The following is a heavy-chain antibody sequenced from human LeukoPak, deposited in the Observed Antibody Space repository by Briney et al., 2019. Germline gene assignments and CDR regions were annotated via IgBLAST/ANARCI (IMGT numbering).Heavy chain of an antibody. D-gene: IGHD6-13*01. CDR1: GFTFSSYS. Sequence: GGSLRLSCAASGFTFSSYSMNWVRQAPGKGLEWVSSISSSSSYIYYADSVKGRFTISRDNAKNSLYLQMNSLRAEDTAVYYCARDLSRREYGIAAAGTRYFDYWGQGTLVTVSS. CDR2: ISSSSSYI. J-gene: IGHJ4*02. CDR3: ARDLSRREYGIAAAGTRYFDY. V-gene: IGHV3-21*01.